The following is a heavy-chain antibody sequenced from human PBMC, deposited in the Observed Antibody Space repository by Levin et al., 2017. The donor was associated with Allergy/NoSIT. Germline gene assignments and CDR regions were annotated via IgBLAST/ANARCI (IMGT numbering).Heavy chain of an antibody. CDR1: GFTFSSYS. J-gene: IGHJ5*02. CDR3: AREWDCSGGSCPSGFDP. Sequence: PGGSLRLSCAASGFTFSSYSMNWVRQAPGKGLEWVSYISSSSSTIYYADSVKGRFTISRDNAKNSLYLQMNSLRDEDTAVYYCAREWDCSGGSCPSGFDPWGQGTLVTVSS. D-gene: IGHD2-15*01. V-gene: IGHV3-48*02. CDR2: ISSSSSTI.